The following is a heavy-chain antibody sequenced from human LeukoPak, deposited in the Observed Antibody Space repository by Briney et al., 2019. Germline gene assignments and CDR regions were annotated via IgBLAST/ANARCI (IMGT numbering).Heavy chain of an antibody. CDR1: GFTFSDYY. D-gene: IGHD5-24*01. CDR2: ISFSGSTI. V-gene: IGHV3-11*04. Sequence: GGSLRLSCAASGFTFSDYYMSWIRQAPGKGLEWVSYISFSGSTIYYADSVKGRFTISRDNAKNSLYLQMNSLRAEDTAVYYCARGIARWPQWVKYYFDYWGQGTLVTVSS. J-gene: IGHJ4*02. CDR3: ARGIARWPQWVKYYFDY.